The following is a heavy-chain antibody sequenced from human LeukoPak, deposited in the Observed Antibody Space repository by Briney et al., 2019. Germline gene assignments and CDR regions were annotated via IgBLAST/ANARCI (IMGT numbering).Heavy chain of an antibody. Sequence: GASVKVSCKASGYTFTSYDINWVRQATGQGLEWMGWMNPNSGNTGYAQKFQGRVTMTRNTSISTAYMELSSLRSEDTAVYYCARGVLWFGDFSIWFDPWGQGTLVTVSS. CDR3: ARGVLWFGDFSIWFDP. CDR2: MNPNSGNT. D-gene: IGHD3-10*01. J-gene: IGHJ5*02. V-gene: IGHV1-8*01. CDR1: GYTFTSYD.